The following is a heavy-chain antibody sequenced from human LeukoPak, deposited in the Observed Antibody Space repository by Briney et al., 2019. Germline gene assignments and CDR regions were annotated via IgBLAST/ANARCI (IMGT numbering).Heavy chain of an antibody. Sequence: GGSLRLSCAASGFTVSSNYMSWVRQAPGKGLEWVSVIYSGGSTYYADSVKGRFTISRDNSKNTLYLQMNSLRVEDTAVYYCARDYYGSGDAFDIWGQGTMVTVSS. CDR1: GFTVSSNY. V-gene: IGHV3-66*01. CDR3: ARDYYGSGDAFDI. CDR2: IYSGGST. J-gene: IGHJ3*02. D-gene: IGHD3-10*01.